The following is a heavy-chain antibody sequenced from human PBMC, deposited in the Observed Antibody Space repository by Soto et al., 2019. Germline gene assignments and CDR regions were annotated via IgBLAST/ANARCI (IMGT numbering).Heavy chain of an antibody. CDR1: GFNFSNYN. CDR3: AKSRDGYSFYFYYGMDV. Sequence: PGGSLRLSCAASGFNFSNYNMHWVRQAPGKGLEWVALILHDGSNEYYADSVKGRFTISRDNSKNTQYLQMKSLRAEDTAVYYCAKSRDGYSFYFYYGMDVWGQGTTVTVSS. V-gene: IGHV3-30*18. D-gene: IGHD4-4*01. CDR2: ILHDGSNE. J-gene: IGHJ6*02.